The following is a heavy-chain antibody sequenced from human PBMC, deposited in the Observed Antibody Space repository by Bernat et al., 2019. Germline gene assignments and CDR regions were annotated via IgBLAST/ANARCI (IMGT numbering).Heavy chain of an antibody. Sequence: QVQLQQWGAGLLKPSETLSLTCAVYGGSFSGYYWSWIRQPPGKGLEWIGEINHSGSTNYNTSLKSRVTISVDTSKNQFSLQLSSVAAADTAVYYCARGLRWPQYYFDYWGQGTLVTVSS. CDR2: INHSGST. J-gene: IGHJ4*02. D-gene: IGHD4-23*01. V-gene: IGHV4-34*01. CDR1: GGSFSGYY. CDR3: ARGLRWPQYYFDY.